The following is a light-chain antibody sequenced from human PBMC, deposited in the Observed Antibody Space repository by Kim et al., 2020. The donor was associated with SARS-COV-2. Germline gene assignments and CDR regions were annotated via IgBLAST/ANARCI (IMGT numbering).Light chain of an antibody. CDR2: QDS. CDR3: QAWDSSTAEV. CDR1: KLGDKY. Sequence: SYELTQPPSVSVSPGQTASITCSGDKLGDKYACWYQQKPGQSPVLVIYQDSKRPSGITERFSGSNSGNTATLTISGTQAMDEADYYCQAWDSSTAEVFGG. V-gene: IGLV3-1*01. J-gene: IGLJ2*01.